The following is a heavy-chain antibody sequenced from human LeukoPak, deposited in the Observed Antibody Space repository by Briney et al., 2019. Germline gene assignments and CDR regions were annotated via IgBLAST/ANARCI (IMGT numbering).Heavy chain of an antibody. Sequence: GGSLRLSCLASGFNFGSYALTWVRQAPGQGLEWVSSISSSGQSIYYADSVKGRFIISRDTLKNTLYLQMNSLRGEDTAIYSCAKDSRGGIAEASFDAWGQGTLVTVSS. D-gene: IGHD6-13*01. V-gene: IGHV3-23*01. J-gene: IGHJ4*02. CDR2: ISSSGQSI. CDR1: GFNFGSYA. CDR3: AKDSRGGIAEASFDA.